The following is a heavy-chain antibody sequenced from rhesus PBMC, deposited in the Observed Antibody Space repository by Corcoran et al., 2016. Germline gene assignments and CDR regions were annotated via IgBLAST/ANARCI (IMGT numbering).Heavy chain of an antibody. CDR1: GDSISASYS. D-gene: IGHD1-38*01. J-gene: IGHJ6*01. V-gene: IGHV4-73*01. Sequence: QVNLQQWGEGLLKPSETLSLTCAAYGDSISASYSWPWIRQSPGKGLEWLGYIYGDVARTDYNPSLKNRITISMDTSKNQFSLRLTSVTAADTAVYFCARRGEHSNYGLASWGQGVVVTVSS. CDR3: ARRGEHSNYGLAS. CDR2: IYGDVART.